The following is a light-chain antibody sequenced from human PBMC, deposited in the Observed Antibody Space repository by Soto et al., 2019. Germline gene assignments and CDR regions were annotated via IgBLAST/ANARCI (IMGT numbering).Light chain of an antibody. CDR2: DSS. CDR3: QQFGDWPS. J-gene: IGKJ1*01. CDR1: QRITTN. V-gene: IGKV3-15*01. Sequence: EIVLTQSPGTLSLSPGERATLSCRASQRITTNSLAWYQQKPGQAPRLLISDSSTRATGIPARFSGSGSGTEFTLTISSLQSDDSAIYYCQQFGDWPSFGLGTKVDIK.